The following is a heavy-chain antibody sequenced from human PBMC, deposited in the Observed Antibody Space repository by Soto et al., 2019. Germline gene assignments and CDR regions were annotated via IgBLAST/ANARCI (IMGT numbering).Heavy chain of an antibody. D-gene: IGHD2-21*02. J-gene: IGHJ4*02. CDR3: ARAVGDPLYYLDY. Sequence: QVQLQESGPGLVRPSETLSLTCTVSSDSISSYYWIWIRQSPGKGLEWIGYTDYSGNTNYNPSLKSRVNISGDTSKNKFSLRLSSVTAADTAVYYCARAVGDPLYYLDYWGQGTLVTVSS. CDR1: SDSISSYY. CDR2: TDYSGNT. V-gene: IGHV4-59*08.